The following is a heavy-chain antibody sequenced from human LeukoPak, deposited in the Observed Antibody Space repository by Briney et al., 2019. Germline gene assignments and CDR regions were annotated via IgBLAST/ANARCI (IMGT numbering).Heavy chain of an antibody. CDR1: GFTFSSYA. CDR3: AKDRSSWYYPFDS. D-gene: IGHD3-3*01. Sequence: GGSLRLSCAASGFTFSSYAMSWVRQAPGKGLEWVSAFSTSGDSTYYADSVKGRFTISRDNSKNTVYLQMNSLRVEDTAVYYCAKDRSSWYYPFDSWGQGTLVTVSS. J-gene: IGHJ4*02. CDR2: FSTSGDST. V-gene: IGHV3-23*01.